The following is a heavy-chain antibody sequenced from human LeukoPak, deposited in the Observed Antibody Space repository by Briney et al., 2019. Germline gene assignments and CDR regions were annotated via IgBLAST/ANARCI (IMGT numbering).Heavy chain of an antibody. Sequence: GGSLRLSCTASGFTFSSYAMHWVRQAPGKGLEWVAAISYDGSNKYSADSVKGRFTISRDNAKNSLYLQMNSLRAEDMAVYYCARDSLAGTRNWFDPWGQGTLVTVSS. D-gene: IGHD6-19*01. J-gene: IGHJ5*02. CDR3: ARDSLAGTRNWFDP. V-gene: IGHV3-30*04. CDR2: ISYDGSNK. CDR1: GFTFSSYA.